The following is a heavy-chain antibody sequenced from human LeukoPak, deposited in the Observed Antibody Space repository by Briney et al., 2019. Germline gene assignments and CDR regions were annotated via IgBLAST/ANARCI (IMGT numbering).Heavy chain of an antibody. CDR1: GDSISSSDYY. Sequence: PSETLSLTCTVSGDSISSSDYYWGWIRQPPGKGLEWIGSIYYSGSTYYNPSLKSRVNISVDTSNNNQFSLKLSSVTAADTAVYYCAREKRYSGYGNWFDPWGQGTLVTVSS. CDR3: AREKRYSGYGNWFDP. CDR2: IYYSGST. V-gene: IGHV4-39*02. D-gene: IGHD5-12*01. J-gene: IGHJ5*02.